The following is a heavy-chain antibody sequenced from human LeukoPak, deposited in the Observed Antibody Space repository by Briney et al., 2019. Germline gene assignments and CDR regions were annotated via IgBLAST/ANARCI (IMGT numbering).Heavy chain of an antibody. Sequence: GGSLRLSCAASGFTFSNYWMTWVRQAPGKGLEWVAHIKEDGGEKHYVDPVKGRFTISRDNAKNSLYLQMNSLRAEDTAVYYCARARVVVVPAAGSYYYYGMDVWGQGTTVTVSS. CDR3: ARARVVVVPAAGSYYYYGMDV. CDR1: GFTFSNYW. D-gene: IGHD2-2*01. J-gene: IGHJ6*02. V-gene: IGHV3-7*03. CDR2: IKEDGGEK.